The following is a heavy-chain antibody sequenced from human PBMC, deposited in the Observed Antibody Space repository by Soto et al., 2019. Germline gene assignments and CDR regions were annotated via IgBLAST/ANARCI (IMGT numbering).Heavy chain of an antibody. J-gene: IGHJ5*02. V-gene: IGHV4-31*03. Sequence: QVQLQESGPGLVKPSQTLSLTCTVSGGSISSGGYYWSWLRQHPGKGVGWIGYISYSKSTYYNPSLKSRVTISLDTSKNQFSLKPTSVTAADTAVYYCARSVFPWGQGTLVSVSS. CDR1: GGSISSGGYY. CDR2: ISYSKST. CDR3: ARSVFP.